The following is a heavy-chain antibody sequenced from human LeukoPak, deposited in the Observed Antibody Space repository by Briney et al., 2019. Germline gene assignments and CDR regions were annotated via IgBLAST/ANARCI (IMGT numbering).Heavy chain of an antibody. CDR2: IYTSGST. J-gene: IGHJ4*02. D-gene: IGHD2-21*02. CDR3: ARGGFYCGGDCYVDY. CDR1: GGSISSYY. V-gene: IGHV4-4*07. Sequence: PSETLSLTCTVSGGSISSYYWSWIRQPARKGLEWIGRIYTSGSTNYNPSLKSRVTISVDTSKNQFSLRLSSVTAADTAVYYCARGGFYCGGDCYVDYWGQGTLVTVSS.